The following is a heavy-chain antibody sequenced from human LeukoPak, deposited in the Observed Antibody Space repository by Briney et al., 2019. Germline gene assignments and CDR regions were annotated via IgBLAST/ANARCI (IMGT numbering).Heavy chain of an antibody. CDR2: IIPIFGTA. CDR3: ARAPNYYDSSGYWYY. V-gene: IGHV1-69*05. CDR1: GGTFSSYA. Sequence: SVKVSCKASGGTFSSYAISWVRQAPGQGLEWMGGIIPIFGTANYAQKFQGRVTITTDESTSTAYMELSSLRSEDTAVYYCARAPNYYDSSGYWYYWGQGTLVTISS. D-gene: IGHD3-22*01. J-gene: IGHJ4*02.